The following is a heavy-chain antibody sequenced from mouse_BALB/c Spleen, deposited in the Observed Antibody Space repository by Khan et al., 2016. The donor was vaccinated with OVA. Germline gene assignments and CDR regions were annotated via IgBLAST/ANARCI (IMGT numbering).Heavy chain of an antibody. J-gene: IGHJ4*01. CDR2: IWGGGST. V-gene: IGHV2-6-5*01. CDR3: AKEVWSYYYALDY. Sequence: QVQLKESGPGLVAPSQSLSITCTVSGFSLTDYGVSWIRQPPGKGLAWLGVIWGGGSTYYNSALKSRLSISKDNSKSQVFLKMSSLQTDDTAMYYCAKEVWSYYYALDYWGQGTSVTVSS. CDR1: GFSLTDYG.